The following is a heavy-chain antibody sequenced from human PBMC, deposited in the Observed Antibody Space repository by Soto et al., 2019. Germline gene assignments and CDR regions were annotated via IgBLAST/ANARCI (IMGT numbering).Heavy chain of an antibody. CDR2: IYPGDSQT. Sequence: GESLKISCEGSGYSFTTYYIAWVRQMPGKGLEWMGSIYPGDSQTIYSPSFQGQVTISADKSTNTAHLQWSSLKASDTAIYYCARTLRDYYFYYGMDVWGQGTKVTVSS. CDR3: ARTLRDYYFYYGMDV. CDR1: GYSFTTYY. V-gene: IGHV5-51*01. D-gene: IGHD3-9*01. J-gene: IGHJ6*02.